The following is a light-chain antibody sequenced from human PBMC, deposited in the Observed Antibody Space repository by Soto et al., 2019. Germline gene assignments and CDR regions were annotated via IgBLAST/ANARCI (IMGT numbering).Light chain of an antibody. CDR1: SSNIGAGYD. V-gene: IGLV1-40*01. CDR2: GNS. J-gene: IGLJ1*01. CDR3: QDYDSRLSGYV. Sequence: QSVLTQPPSVSGAPGQRVTISCTGSSSNIGAGYDLHWYQQLPGTAPKLLIAGNSNRPSGVPDRFSGSKSGTSASLAITGLLAENEAAYSCQDYDSRLSGYVFGTGTKLTVL.